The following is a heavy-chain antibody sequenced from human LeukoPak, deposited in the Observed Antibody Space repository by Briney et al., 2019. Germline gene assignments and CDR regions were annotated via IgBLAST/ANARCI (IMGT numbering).Heavy chain of an antibody. CDR3: ARGSTTVTSYYFDY. CDR2: IYHSGST. Sequence: SSETLSLTCTVSGYSISSGYYWGWIRQPPGKGLEWIGSIYHSGSTYYNPSLKSRVTISVDTSKNQFSLKLSSVTAADTAVYYCARGSTTVTSYYFDYWGQGTLVTVSS. D-gene: IGHD4-17*01. J-gene: IGHJ4*02. V-gene: IGHV4-38-2*02. CDR1: GYSISSGYY.